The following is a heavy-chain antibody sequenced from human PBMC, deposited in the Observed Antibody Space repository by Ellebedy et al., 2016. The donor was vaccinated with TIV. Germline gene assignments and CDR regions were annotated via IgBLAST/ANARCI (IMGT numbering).Heavy chain of an antibody. D-gene: IGHD3-3*01. CDR2: IKEDETET. J-gene: IGHJ6*02. V-gene: IGHV3-7*03. Sequence: GESLKISXTASGFTFSRRWMGWVRQAPGKGLEWVANIKEDETETYYVDSVKGRFTISRDNAKDSVYLQMNSLRVEDTAVYYCARVKASYDFWSGYENAMDVWGQGTTVIVSS. CDR3: ARVKASYDFWSGYENAMDV. CDR1: GFTFSRRW.